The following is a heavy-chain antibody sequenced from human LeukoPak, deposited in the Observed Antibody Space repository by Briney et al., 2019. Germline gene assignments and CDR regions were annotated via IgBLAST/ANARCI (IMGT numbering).Heavy chain of an antibody. V-gene: IGHV3-7*01. CDR2: IKHDGGEK. CDR3: ATSQTTSGRYGNAFDI. Sequence: GGSLRLSCVASGFIFSNSWMSWVRQAPGKGLEWVANIKHDGGEKYYVDSVKGRFTISRDNAKNSLDLQMNNLRVEDTAVYYCATSQTTSGRYGNAFDIRGQGTTVTVS. D-gene: IGHD6-19*01. J-gene: IGHJ3*02. CDR1: GFIFSNSW.